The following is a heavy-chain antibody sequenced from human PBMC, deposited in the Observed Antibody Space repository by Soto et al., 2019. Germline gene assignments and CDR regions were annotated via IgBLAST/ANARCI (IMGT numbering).Heavy chain of an antibody. J-gene: IGHJ4*02. D-gene: IGHD3-22*01. CDR3: TTDGPGAHYYYSSGYYSYTY. V-gene: IGHV3-15*07. CDR2: IKSKTDGGTT. Sequence: GGSLRLSCAASGFTFSNAWMNWVRQAPGKGLEWVGRIKSKTDGGTTDYAAPVKGRFTISRDDSKNTLYLQMNSLKTEDTAVYYCTTDGPGAHYYYSSGYYSYTYWGQGTLVTVSS. CDR1: GFTFSNAW.